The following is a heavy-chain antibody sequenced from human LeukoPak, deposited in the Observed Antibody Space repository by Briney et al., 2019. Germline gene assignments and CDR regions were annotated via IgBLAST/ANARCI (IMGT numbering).Heavy chain of an antibody. J-gene: IGHJ4*02. CDR3: ARGPSHVDS. V-gene: IGHV4-59*01. CDR2: IYYSGST. Sequence: MPSETLSLTCTVSGGSISNYHWSWIRQPPGKGLEWIGNIYYSGSTHYNPSLNSRVTISADTSKNQFSLKLTSVTAADTAVYYCARGPSHVDSWGQGTLVTVSS. CDR1: GGSISNYH.